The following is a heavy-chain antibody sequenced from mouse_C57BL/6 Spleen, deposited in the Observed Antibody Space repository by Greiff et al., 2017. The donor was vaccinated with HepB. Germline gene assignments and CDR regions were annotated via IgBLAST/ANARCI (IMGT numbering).Heavy chain of an antibody. Sequence: VQLQQSGPELVKPGASVKISCKASGYSFTGYYMNWVKQSPEKSLEWIGEINPSTGGTTYNQKFKAKATLTVDKSSSTAYMQLKSLTSEDSAVYYCARSDDGYYYCDYWGQGTTLTVSS. J-gene: IGHJ2*01. V-gene: IGHV1-42*01. CDR1: GYSFTGYY. CDR2: INPSTGGT. CDR3: ARSDDGYYYCDY. D-gene: IGHD2-3*01.